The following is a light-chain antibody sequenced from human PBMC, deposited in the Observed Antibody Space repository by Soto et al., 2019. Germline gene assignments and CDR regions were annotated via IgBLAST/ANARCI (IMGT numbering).Light chain of an antibody. V-gene: IGKV3-11*01. CDR2: DAS. J-gene: IGKJ2*01. CDR3: QQRSDWSLYT. CDR1: QSVSRY. Sequence: EIVLTQSPATLSLSPGERATLSCRASQSVSRYLAWYQQKPGQAPRLLIYDASSRATGIPARFSGSGSGTDFTLSISTLEPEDFAVYYCQQRSDWSLYTFGQGTKLEIK.